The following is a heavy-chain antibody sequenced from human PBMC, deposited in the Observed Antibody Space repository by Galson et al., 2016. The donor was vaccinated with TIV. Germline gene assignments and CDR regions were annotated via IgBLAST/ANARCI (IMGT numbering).Heavy chain of an antibody. CDR1: GFTFSDYW. J-gene: IGHJ2*01. CDR3: ARRYFDL. Sequence: SLRLSCAASGFTFSDYWMHWVRQAPGKGLEWVANIKQDGSEKYYVDSVKGRFIISRDNTKNSLYPQMNSLRAEDTAVYYCARRYFDLWGRGTLVTVSS. CDR2: IKQDGSEK. V-gene: IGHV3-7*03.